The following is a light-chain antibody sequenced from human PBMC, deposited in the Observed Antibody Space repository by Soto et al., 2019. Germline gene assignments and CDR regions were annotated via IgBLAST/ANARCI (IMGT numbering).Light chain of an antibody. V-gene: IGKV1-5*03. CDR2: RAS. Sequence: DIQMTQSPSTLSASVGDRVTITCRASQSIGSWLAWYQQKPGKAPKLLIYRASSLESEVPSRFSGSESGTKFTPIINSLQPDDFATYYCQQYNVYPWTFGQGTKVEIK. CDR1: QSIGSW. CDR3: QQYNVYPWT. J-gene: IGKJ1*01.